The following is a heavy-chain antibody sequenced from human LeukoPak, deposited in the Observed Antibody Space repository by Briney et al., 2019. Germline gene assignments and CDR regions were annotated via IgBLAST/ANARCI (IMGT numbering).Heavy chain of an antibody. J-gene: IGHJ3*02. D-gene: IGHD3-22*01. CDR1: GYSFTSYW. CDR2: IYPGDSDT. Sequence: RTGESLKISCKGSGYSFTSYWIGWVRQMPGKGLEWMGIIYPGDSDTRYSPSFQGQVTISADKSISTAYLQWSSLKASDTAMYYCARGSLDSSGYFARGGAFDIWGQGTMVTVSS. V-gene: IGHV5-51*01. CDR3: ARGSLDSSGYFARGGAFDI.